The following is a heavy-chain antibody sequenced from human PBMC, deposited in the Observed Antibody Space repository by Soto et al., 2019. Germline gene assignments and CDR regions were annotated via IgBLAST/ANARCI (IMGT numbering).Heavy chain of an antibody. CDR1: GYTFTRSG. CDR2: ISSYNGDT. Sequence: QVQLVQSGAEVKKPGASVKVSCKASGYTFTRSGISWVRQAPGQGPEWMGWISSYNGDTNYAQTFQGRVTITTDTSTSTAYMDLRSLRSDETAVYYCAREGVATYYYYGMDGWGPGTPITVSS. CDR3: AREGVATYYYYGMDG. J-gene: IGHJ6*02. D-gene: IGHD5-12*01. V-gene: IGHV1-18*01.